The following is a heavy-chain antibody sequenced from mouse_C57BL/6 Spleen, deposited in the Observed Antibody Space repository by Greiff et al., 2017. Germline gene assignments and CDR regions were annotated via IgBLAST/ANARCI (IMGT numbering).Heavy chain of an antibody. Sequence: VQLQQPGAELVMPGASVKLSCKASGYTFTSYWMHWVKQRPGQGLEWIGEIDPSDSYTNYNQKFKGKSTLTVDKSSSTAYMQLSSLTSEDSAVYYCVMGYYAMDYWGQGTSVTVSS. CDR1: GYTFTSYW. J-gene: IGHJ4*01. CDR3: VMGYYAMDY. V-gene: IGHV1-69*01. D-gene: IGHD1-1*02. CDR2: IDPSDSYT.